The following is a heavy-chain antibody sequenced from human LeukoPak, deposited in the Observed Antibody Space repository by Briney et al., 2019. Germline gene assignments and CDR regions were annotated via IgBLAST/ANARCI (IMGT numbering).Heavy chain of an antibody. Sequence: ASVKVSCKASGYSFISYYIHWVRQAPGQGLEWMGIINPSGGSTSYAQNFQGRVTMTRDTSTSTVYMDLSSLTSEDTAVYYCARDFSPFCGGDCPADFWGRGTLVTVSS. CDR3: ARDFSPFCGGDCPADF. J-gene: IGHJ4*02. CDR1: GYSFISYY. D-gene: IGHD2-21*02. V-gene: IGHV1-46*01. CDR2: INPSGGST.